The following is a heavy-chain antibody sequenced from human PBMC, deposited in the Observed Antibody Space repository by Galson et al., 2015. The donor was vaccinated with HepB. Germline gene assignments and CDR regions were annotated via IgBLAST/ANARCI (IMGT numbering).Heavy chain of an antibody. CDR1: GFTFSSYA. CDR2: ISSNGGST. J-gene: IGHJ4*02. V-gene: IGHV3-64*01. D-gene: IGHD6-13*01. CDR3: ARDRGEDSSSWYLVY. Sequence: SLRLSCAASGFTFSSYAMHWVRQTPGKGLEYVSAISSNGGSTYYANSVKGRSTISRDNSKNTPYLQMGSLRAEDMAVYYCARDRGEDSSSWYLVYWGQGTLVTVSS.